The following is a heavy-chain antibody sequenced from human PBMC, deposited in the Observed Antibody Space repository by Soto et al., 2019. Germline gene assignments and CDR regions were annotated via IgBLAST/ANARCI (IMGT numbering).Heavy chain of an antibody. CDR1: GGSFSGYY. V-gene: IGHV4-34*01. Sequence: SETLSLTCAVYGGSFSGYYWSWIRQPPGKGLEWIGEINHSGSTNYNPSLKSRVTISVDTSKNQFSLKLSSVTAADTAVYYCARAPTTVTTNTRYNWFDPWGQGTLVTAPQ. CDR3: ARAPTTVTTNTRYNWFDP. CDR2: INHSGST. D-gene: IGHD4-17*01. J-gene: IGHJ5*02.